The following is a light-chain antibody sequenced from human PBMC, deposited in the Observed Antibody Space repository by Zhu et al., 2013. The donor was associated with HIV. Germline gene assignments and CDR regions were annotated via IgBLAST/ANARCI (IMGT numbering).Light chain of an antibody. CDR3: QQYGNSPPYS. V-gene: IGKV3-20*01. J-gene: IGKJ2*03. CDR1: QSVSSSY. Sequence: EIVLTQSPGTLSLSPGERATLSCRASQSVSSSYLAWYQQKPGQAPRLLIYGASSRATGIPARFSASGSGTDFTLTISRLEPEDFAVYYCQQYGNSPPYSFGQGTKLEIK. CDR2: GAS.